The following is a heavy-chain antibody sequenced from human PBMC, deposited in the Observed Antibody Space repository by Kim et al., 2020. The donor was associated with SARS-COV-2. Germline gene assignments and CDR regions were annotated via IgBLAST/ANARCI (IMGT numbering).Heavy chain of an antibody. J-gene: IGHJ5*02. CDR2: GNGDT. V-gene: IGHV1-3*01. Sequence: GNGDTKYSQKFQGRVTITRDTPASTAYMELSSLRSEDTAVYYCARGEGDPWGQGTLVTVSS. CDR3: ARGEGDP.